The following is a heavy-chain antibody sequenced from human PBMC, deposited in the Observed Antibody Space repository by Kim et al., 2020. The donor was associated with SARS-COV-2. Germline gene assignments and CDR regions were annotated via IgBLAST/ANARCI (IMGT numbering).Heavy chain of an antibody. D-gene: IGHD2-21*02. CDR1: GFTFGDYD. Sequence: GGSLRLSCTASGFTFGDYDMSWVRQAPGKGLEWVGFIRRKAYGGTTEYAASVKGRFTISRDDSTSIAYLQMNSLKTEDTAVYYSTRGWGVDCLFLDYWGQGTLVTVSS. V-gene: IGHV3-49*04. CDR2: IRRKAYGGTT. CDR3: TRGWGVDCLFLDY. J-gene: IGHJ4*02.